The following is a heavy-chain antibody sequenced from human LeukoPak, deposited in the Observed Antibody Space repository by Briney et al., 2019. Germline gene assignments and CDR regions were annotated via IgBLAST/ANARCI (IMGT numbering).Heavy chain of an antibody. D-gene: IGHD2-2*01. J-gene: IGHJ5*02. Sequence: ASVKVSCKASGYTFTTYDINWVRQATGQGLEWMGWMNPNSGNTGYAQKFQGRVTMTRNTSISTAYMELSSLRSEDTAVYYCATLGPAAMGNWFDPWGQGTLVTVSS. CDR2: MNPNSGNT. CDR3: ATLGPAAMGNWFDP. CDR1: GYTFTTYD. V-gene: IGHV1-8*01.